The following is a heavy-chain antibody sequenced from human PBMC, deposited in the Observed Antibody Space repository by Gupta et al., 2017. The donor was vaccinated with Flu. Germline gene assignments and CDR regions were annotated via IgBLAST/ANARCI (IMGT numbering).Heavy chain of an antibody. V-gene: IGHV3-48*01. CDR1: FSTYT. Sequence: FSTYTMNWVRQAPGKGLEWVSYISSSSSTIYYADAVKGRFTISRDNAKNSLYLQMNSLRAEDTAVYYCARGMEWELPYFDYWGQGTLVTVSS. CDR3: ARGMEWELPYFDY. J-gene: IGHJ4*02. CDR2: ISSSSSTI. D-gene: IGHD1-26*01.